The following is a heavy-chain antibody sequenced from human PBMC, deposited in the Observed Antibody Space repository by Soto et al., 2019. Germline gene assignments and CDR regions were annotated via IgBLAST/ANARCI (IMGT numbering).Heavy chain of an antibody. V-gene: IGHV5-51*01. CDR3: ARGIGYCTNGVCYTRGRNWFDP. J-gene: IGHJ5*02. CDR1: GYSFTSYW. CDR2: IYPGDSDT. Sequence: GESLKISCXGSGYSFTSYWIGWVRRMPGKGLEWMGIIYPGDSDTRYSPSFQGQVTISADKSISTAYLQWSSLKASDTAMYYCARGIGYCTNGVCYTRGRNWFDPWGQGTLVTVSS. D-gene: IGHD2-8*01.